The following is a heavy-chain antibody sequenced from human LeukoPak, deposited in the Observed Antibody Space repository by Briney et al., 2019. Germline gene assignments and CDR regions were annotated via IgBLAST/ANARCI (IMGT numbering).Heavy chain of an antibody. CDR1: GYSLSSDYY. D-gene: IGHD4-17*01. J-gene: IGHJ4*02. Sequence: SETLSLTCAVSGYSLSSDYYWGWIRQPPGKGLEYIGSIYHRGSIYYNPSLKSRVTISVDTSKNQFSLKLSSETAADTAVYFCARRVTVTTDYFDYWGQGTLVTVSS. CDR2: IYHRGSI. CDR3: ARRVTVTTDYFDY. V-gene: IGHV4-38-2*01.